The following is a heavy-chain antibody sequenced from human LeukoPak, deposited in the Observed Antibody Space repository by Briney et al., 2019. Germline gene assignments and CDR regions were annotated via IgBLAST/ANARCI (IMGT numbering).Heavy chain of an antibody. J-gene: IGHJ6*03. CDR1: GFTFSSYG. D-gene: IGHD2-2*02. CDR3: AKATTVCSSTSCYSYYYYMDV. Sequence: PGGSLRLSCAASGFTFSSYGMHWVRQAPGKGLEWVAFIRNDGSNKYYADSVKGRFTISRDNSKNTLYLQMNSLRAEDTAVYYCAKATTVCSSTSCYSYYYYMDVWGKGTTVTVSS. V-gene: IGHV3-30*02. CDR2: IRNDGSNK.